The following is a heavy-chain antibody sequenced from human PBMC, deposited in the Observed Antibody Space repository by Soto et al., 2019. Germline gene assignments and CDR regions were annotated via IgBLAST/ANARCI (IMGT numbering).Heavy chain of an antibody. CDR3: AKDRGLAVARDY. Sequence: QVQLVESGGGVVQPGRSLRLSCVASGFTFSIYGMHWVRQAPGKWLEWLAVISYDGNKKYYADSVKGRLTISRDNSKNTLYLQMSSLRTEDTAVYYCAKDRGLAVARDYWGQGTLVTVSS. J-gene: IGHJ4*02. V-gene: IGHV3-30*18. D-gene: IGHD6-19*01. CDR2: ISYDGNKK. CDR1: GFTFSIYG.